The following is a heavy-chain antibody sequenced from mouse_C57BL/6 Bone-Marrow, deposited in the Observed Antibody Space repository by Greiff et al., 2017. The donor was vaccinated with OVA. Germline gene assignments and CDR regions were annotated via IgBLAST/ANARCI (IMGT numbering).Heavy chain of an antibody. D-gene: IGHD2-3*01. CDR1: GYSFTGYY. CDR2: INPSTGGT. CDR3: ARRSIDGYYDYFDD. V-gene: IGHV1-42*01. Sequence: VQLQQSGPELVKPGASVKISCKASGYSFTGYYMNWVKQSPEKSLEWIGEINPSTGGTTYNQKFKAKATLTVDKSSSTDYMQLKSLTSEDSAIYYCARRSIDGYYDYFDDWGQGTPLTVSA. J-gene: IGHJ2*01.